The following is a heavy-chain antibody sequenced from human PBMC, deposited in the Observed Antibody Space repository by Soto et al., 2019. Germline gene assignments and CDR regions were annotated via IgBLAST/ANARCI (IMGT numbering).Heavy chain of an antibody. CDR1: GYPFTGPY. D-gene: IGHD4-4*01. J-gene: IGHJ6*02. CDR2: INPSSGGT. Sequence: QAQLVQSGTEVKKPGASVKVSCKASGYPFTGPYIYWVRQAPGQGLEWMGWINPSSGGTEFAEKFQGRVTVTRDTSIRPVFLELNSLTSDDTGVYFGARDFRTYSHGVDVWGQGTAVTVSS. V-gene: IGHV1-2*02. CDR3: ARDFRTYSHGVDV.